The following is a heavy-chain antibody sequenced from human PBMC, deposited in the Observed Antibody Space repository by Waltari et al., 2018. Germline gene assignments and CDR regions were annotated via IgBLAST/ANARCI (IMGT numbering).Heavy chain of an antibody. D-gene: IGHD5-12*01. CDR2: ISSTTTT. V-gene: IGHV3-48*01. Sequence: EVHLVASGGGLVQPGESLRLSCAASGFTFRTHNMNWVRQAPGKGLEWVSYISSTTTTYYADYVKGRFTISRDNAKNSLYLQMNSLRAEDTALYYCARGRNGYIQDVFDIWGQGTMVSVSS. J-gene: IGHJ3*02. CDR3: ARGRNGYIQDVFDI. CDR1: GFTFRTHN.